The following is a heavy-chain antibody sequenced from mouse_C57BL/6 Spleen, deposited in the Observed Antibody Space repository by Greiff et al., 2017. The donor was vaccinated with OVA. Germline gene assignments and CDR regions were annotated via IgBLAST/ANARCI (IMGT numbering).Heavy chain of an antibody. J-gene: IGHJ3*01. D-gene: IGHD1-1*01. CDR3: AKQGDYYGSSGAWCAY. V-gene: IGHV2-3*01. Sequence: VQVVESGPGLVAPSQSLSITCTVSGFSLTSYGVSWVRQPPGTGLEWLGEIWGDGSTNYHSALISSLSISKDNSKSQVFLKLYSLQTDDTATYYCAKQGDYYGSSGAWCAYWGQGTLVTVSA. CDR1: GFSLTSYG. CDR2: IWGDGST.